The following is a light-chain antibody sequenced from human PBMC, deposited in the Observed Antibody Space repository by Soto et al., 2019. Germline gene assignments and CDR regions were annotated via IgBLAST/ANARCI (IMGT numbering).Light chain of an antibody. J-gene: IGKJ3*01. CDR3: HPYDRSPILT. V-gene: IGKV3-20*01. CDR2: GAS. CDR1: QSVSDNH. Sequence: EIVLTQSPGTLALSPGERATLSCRASQSVSDNHLAWYHQKPGQPPRPLIYGASNRATGIPDRFSGHGSGTDFTPPISRPEPEDFATYYSHPYDRSPILTCGPGTKVDI.